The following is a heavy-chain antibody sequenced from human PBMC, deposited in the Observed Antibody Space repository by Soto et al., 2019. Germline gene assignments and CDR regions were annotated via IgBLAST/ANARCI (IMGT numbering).Heavy chain of an antibody. Sequence: SETLSLTCTVSGGSISSYYWSWIRQPPGKGLEWIGYIYYSGSTNYNPSLKSRVTISVDTSKNQFSLKLSSVTAADTAVYYCARDKGEYSGYVPEGRGVYMDVWGKGTTVTVSS. V-gene: IGHV4-59*12. D-gene: IGHD5-12*01. CDR2: IYYSGST. CDR3: ARDKGEYSGYVPEGRGVYMDV. J-gene: IGHJ6*03. CDR1: GGSISSYY.